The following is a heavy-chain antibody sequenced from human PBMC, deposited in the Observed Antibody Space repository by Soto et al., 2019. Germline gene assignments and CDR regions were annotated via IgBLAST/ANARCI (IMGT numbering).Heavy chain of an antibody. CDR3: AKPLGTVVVPAANVYGMDV. CDR2: ISYDGSNK. Sequence: HPGGSLRLSCAASGFTFSSYGMHWVRQAPGKGLEWVAVISYDGSNKYYADSVKGRFTISRDNSKNTLYLQMNSLRAEDTAVYYCAKPLGTVVVPAANVYGMDVWGQGTTVTVSS. CDR1: GFTFSSYG. V-gene: IGHV3-30*18. J-gene: IGHJ6*02. D-gene: IGHD2-2*01.